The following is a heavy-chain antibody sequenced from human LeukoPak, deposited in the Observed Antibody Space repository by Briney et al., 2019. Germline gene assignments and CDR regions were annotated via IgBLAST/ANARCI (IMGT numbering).Heavy chain of an antibody. V-gene: IGHV4-59*07. CDR2: FYYSGCT. J-gene: IGHJ6*02. Sequence: SDTLSLTCTVSGGSINRYYWTWIRQPPGKALEWIVYFYYSGCTHLNPPLNGRVTISMDTSKNHFSLKLSSVTAADTAIYYCARTSRHFYGSGSNLTPWPADMDVWGQGTKVTVSS. CDR1: GGSINRYY. D-gene: IGHD3-10*01. CDR3: ARTSRHFYGSGSNLTPWPADMDV.